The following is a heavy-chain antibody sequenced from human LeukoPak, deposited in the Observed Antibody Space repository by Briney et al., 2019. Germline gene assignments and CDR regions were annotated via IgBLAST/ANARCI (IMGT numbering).Heavy chain of an antibody. CDR3: ARDHPDYGDYEGGY. Sequence: GGSLRLSCAASGFTFDDYGMSWVRQAPGKGLEWVSGIHWNGGRTGYADSVKGRFTISRDNSKNTLYLQMNSLRAEDTAVYYCARDHPDYGDYEGGYWGQGTLVTVSS. CDR1: GFTFDDYG. V-gene: IGHV3-20*04. J-gene: IGHJ4*02. D-gene: IGHD4-17*01. CDR2: IHWNGGRT.